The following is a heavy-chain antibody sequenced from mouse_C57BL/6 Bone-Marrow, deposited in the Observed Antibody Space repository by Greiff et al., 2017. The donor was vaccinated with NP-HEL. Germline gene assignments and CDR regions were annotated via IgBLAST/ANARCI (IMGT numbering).Heavy chain of an antibody. CDR2: ISGGGGNT. Sequence: EVQVVESGGGLVKPGGSLKLSCAASGFTFSSYTMSWVRQTPEKRLEWVATISGGGGNTYYPDSVKGRFTISSDNAKNTLYLQMSSLRSEDTALYYCARQGYYGSSDARDYWGQGTSVTVSS. CDR1: GFTFSSYT. V-gene: IGHV5-9*01. D-gene: IGHD1-1*01. J-gene: IGHJ4*01. CDR3: ARQGYYGSSDARDY.